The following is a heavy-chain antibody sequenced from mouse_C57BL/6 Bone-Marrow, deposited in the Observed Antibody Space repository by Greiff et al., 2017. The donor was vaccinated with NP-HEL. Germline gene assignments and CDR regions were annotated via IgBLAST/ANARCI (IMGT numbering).Heavy chain of an antibody. J-gene: IGHJ3*01. CDR2: IWSGGST. CDR3: AYYDYDVAY. D-gene: IGHD2-4*01. V-gene: IGHV2-4*01. CDR1: GFSLTSYG. Sequence: VQLQQSGPGLVQPSQSLSITCTVSGFSLTSYGVHWVRQPPGKGLEWLGVIWSGGSTDYTAAFISRLSISKDNSKSQVFFKMNSLQADDTAIYYCAYYDYDVAYWGQGTLVTVSA.